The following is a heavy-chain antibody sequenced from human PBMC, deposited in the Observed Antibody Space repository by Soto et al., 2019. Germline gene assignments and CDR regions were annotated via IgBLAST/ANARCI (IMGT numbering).Heavy chain of an antibody. Sequence: QVQLVQSGAEVKKPGSSVKVSCKASGGTFSSYTISWVRQAPGQGLEWMGRIIPILGIANYAQKFQGRVTITADKSTSTAYMELSSLRSEDTAVYYCARDINPGIAVAGTALKWGQGTLVTVSS. J-gene: IGHJ4*02. CDR3: ARDINPGIAVAGTALK. CDR2: IIPILGIA. D-gene: IGHD6-19*01. CDR1: GGTFSSYT. V-gene: IGHV1-69*08.